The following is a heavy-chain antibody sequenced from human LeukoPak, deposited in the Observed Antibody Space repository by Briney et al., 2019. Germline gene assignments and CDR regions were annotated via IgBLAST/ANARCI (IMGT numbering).Heavy chain of an antibody. V-gene: IGHV3-20*04. CDR1: GFTFDDYG. CDR2: INWNGGST. D-gene: IGHD3-22*01. J-gene: IGHJ4*02. CDR3: AKELPYYYDISGYHQDY. Sequence: GGSLRLSCAASGFTFDDYGMSWVRQAPGKGLEWVSGINWNGGSTGYADSVKGRFTISRDNAKNSLYLQMNSLRAEDTALYYCAKELPYYYDISGYHQDYWGQGTLVTVSS.